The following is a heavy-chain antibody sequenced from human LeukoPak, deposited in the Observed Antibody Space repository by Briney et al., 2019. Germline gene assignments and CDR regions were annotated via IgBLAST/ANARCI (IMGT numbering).Heavy chain of an antibody. Sequence: GGSLRLSCAASGFTVSSNYMSWVRQAPGKGLEWVSVIYSGGSTYYAASVKGRFTISRDNSKNTLYLQMNSLRAEDTAVHYCARGFELITFGGAIGKLNWFDSWGQGTLVTVSS. J-gene: IGHJ5*01. V-gene: IGHV3-53*01. CDR3: ARGFELITFGGAIGKLNWFDS. CDR1: GFTVSSNY. CDR2: IYSGGST. D-gene: IGHD3-16*02.